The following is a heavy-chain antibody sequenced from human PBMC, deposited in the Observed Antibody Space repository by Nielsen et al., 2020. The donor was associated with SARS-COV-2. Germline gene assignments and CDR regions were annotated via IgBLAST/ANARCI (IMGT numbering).Heavy chain of an antibody. CDR1: EYTFTSHW. V-gene: IGHV5-51*01. D-gene: IGHD2-2*01. Sequence: GESLKISCVASEYTFTSHWIGWVRHMPGKGLEWRGIIYPGDSDTRYSPSFQGQVTISADKSISTAYLQWSSLKASDTAMYYCARRYCSSTSCYFLSIDYWGQGTLVTVSS. CDR3: ARRYCSSTSCYFLSIDY. J-gene: IGHJ4*02. CDR2: IYPGDSDT.